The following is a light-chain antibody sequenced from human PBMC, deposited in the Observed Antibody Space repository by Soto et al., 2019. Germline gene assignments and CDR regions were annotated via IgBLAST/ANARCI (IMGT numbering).Light chain of an antibody. V-gene: IGLV1-44*01. Sequence: QSVLTQPSSASVTPGQSVTISCSGSRSNIGGNHVSWYQQFPGTAPKLLIYSNKQRASGVPDRFSGSRSGTSASLVISGLQSEDEAEYFCSAWDDSLRSNIFGSGTKVTVL. CDR1: RSNIGGNH. J-gene: IGLJ1*01. CDR2: SNK. CDR3: SAWDDSLRSNI.